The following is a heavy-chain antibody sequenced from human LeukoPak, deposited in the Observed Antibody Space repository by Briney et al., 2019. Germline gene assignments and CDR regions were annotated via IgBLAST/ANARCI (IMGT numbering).Heavy chain of an antibody. J-gene: IGHJ4*01. CDR3: AKSGGYGLIDY. CDR2: IYYSGST. D-gene: IGHD1-26*01. CDR1: GVSISSSYYY. Sequence: PSETLSLTCIVSGVSISSSYYYWGWIRQPPGKGLEWIGSIYYSGSTYYNSSLKSRVTIFIDTSKNQVSLNLTSMTAADTAVYYCAKSGGYGLIDYWGQGTLVTVSS. V-gene: IGHV4-39*01.